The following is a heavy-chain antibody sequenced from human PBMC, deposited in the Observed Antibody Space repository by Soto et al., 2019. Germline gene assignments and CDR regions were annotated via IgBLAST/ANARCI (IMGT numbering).Heavy chain of an antibody. D-gene: IGHD5-12*01. CDR2: IKEDGSEK. CDR1: GFTFDHYW. V-gene: IGHV3-7*03. CDR3: ARCGSENDY. Sequence: EVQLVESGGGLVQPGESLRLSCAASGFTFDHYWMTWVRQAPGKGLEWVANIKEDGSEKNYVDSVKGRFTISRDNAKNSLYLQMNSLRAEHTATYYCARCGSENDYWGQGTLVTVSS. J-gene: IGHJ4*02.